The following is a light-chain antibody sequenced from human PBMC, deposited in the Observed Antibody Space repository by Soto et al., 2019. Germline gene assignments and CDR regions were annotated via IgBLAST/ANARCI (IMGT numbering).Light chain of an antibody. CDR2: GTS. J-gene: IGKJ3*01. CDR3: QQYGTSLFS. Sequence: EIVLTKSQGTLSFSPGERSTIYCRASQSVSSSYLAWYPPKPGQAPRLLIYGTSSRATGIPDRFSGSGSGTDFTLTISRLEPEDVAVYYCQQYGTSLFSFGPGTKGDIK. CDR1: QSVSSSY. V-gene: IGKV3-20*01.